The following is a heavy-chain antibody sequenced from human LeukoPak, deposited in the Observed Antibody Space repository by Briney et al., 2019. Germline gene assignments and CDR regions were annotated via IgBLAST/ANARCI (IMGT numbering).Heavy chain of an antibody. CDR2: IRSKAYGGTT. CDR3: TRGLYYDFWSGYYVG. Sequence: GGSLRLSCTASGFTFGDYAMSWVRQAPGKGLEWVGFIRSKAYGGTTEYAASVKGRFTISRDDSKSIAYLQMNSLKTEDTAVYYCTRGLYYDFWSGYYVGWGQGTLVTVSS. CDR1: GFTFGDYA. D-gene: IGHD3-3*01. J-gene: IGHJ4*02. V-gene: IGHV3-49*04.